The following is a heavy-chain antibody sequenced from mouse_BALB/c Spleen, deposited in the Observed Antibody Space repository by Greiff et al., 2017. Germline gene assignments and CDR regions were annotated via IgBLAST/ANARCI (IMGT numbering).Heavy chain of an antibody. CDR2: IDPENGNT. V-gene: IGHV14-1*02. Sequence: EVKLQESGAELVRPGALVKLSCKASGFNIKDYYMHWVKQRPEQGLEWIGWIDPENGNTIYDPKFQGKASITADTSSNTAYLQLSSLTSEDTAVYYCASNYYFDYWGQGTTLTVSS. CDR3: ASNYYFDY. D-gene: IGHD1-3*01. CDR1: GFNIKDYY. J-gene: IGHJ2*01.